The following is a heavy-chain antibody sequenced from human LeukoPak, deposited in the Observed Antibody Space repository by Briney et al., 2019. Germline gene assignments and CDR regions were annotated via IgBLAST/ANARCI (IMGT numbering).Heavy chain of an antibody. Sequence: GSLRLSCAASGFTFSNAWMSWVRQAPGKGLEWIGEINHSGSTNYNPSLKSRVTISVDTSKNQFSLKLSSVTAADTAVYYCARRYSSGWSRILESYNWFDPWGQGTLVTVSS. J-gene: IGHJ5*02. CDR2: INHSGST. D-gene: IGHD6-19*01. CDR1: GFTFSNAW. V-gene: IGHV4-34*01. CDR3: ARRYSSGWSRILESYNWFDP.